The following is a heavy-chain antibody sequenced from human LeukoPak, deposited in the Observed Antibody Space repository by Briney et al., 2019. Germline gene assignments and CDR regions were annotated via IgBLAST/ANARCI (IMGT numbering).Heavy chain of an antibody. CDR1: GFTFSDYY. CDR3: ARAGFTFGGVIS. CDR2: ISSSGSTI. V-gene: IGHV3-11*04. D-gene: IGHD3-16*02. J-gene: IGHJ5*02. Sequence: GGSLRLSCAASGFTFSDYYMSWIRQAPGKGLEWVSSISSSGSTIYYAEAGKGRFASHSHNANNSLYLQMNSLRAEDTAIYYCARAGFTFGGVISWGQGTLVTVSS.